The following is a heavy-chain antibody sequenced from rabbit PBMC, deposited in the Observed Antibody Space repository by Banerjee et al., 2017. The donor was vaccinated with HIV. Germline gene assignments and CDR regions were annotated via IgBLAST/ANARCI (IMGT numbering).Heavy chain of an antibody. V-gene: IGHV1S45*01. D-gene: IGHD7-1*01. CDR3: LRRWHSTDL. J-gene: IGHJ4*01. CDR2: INTISGDT. Sequence: QEQLEESGGDLVKPEGSLTLTCTASGFSFSNGYVMCWVRQAPGKGLEWIACINTISGDTVYATWAKGRFTISKASWTTVDLKMTSLTVADTATYFCLRRWHSTDLWGPGTLVTVS. CDR1: GFSFSNGYV.